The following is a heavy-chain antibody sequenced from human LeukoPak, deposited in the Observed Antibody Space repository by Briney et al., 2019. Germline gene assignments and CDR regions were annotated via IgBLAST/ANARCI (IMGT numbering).Heavy chain of an antibody. D-gene: IGHD6-19*01. J-gene: IGHJ4*02. CDR3: AREQWLALDY. Sequence: GGSLRLSCVASGFTFKNYAMSWVRQAPGKGLEWVLAIDSSGAYTYYADSVKGRFTISRDNAKNSLYPQMNSLRAEDTAVYYCAREQWLALDYWGQGTLVTVSS. V-gene: IGHV3-21*01. CDR1: GFTFKNYA. CDR2: IDSSGAYT.